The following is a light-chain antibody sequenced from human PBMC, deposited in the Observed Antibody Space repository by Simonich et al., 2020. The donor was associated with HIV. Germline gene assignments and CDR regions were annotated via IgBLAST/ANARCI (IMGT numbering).Light chain of an antibody. CDR2: KAS. CDR1: QSISSW. J-gene: IGKJ2*01. Sequence: DIQMTQSPSSLSASLGNRVTITCRASQSISSWLAWYQQKPGKAPNLLIYKASSLESGVPSRFSGSGSGTEFTLTISSLQPDDFATYYCQQFNSYSYTFGQGTKLEIK. CDR3: QQFNSYSYT. V-gene: IGKV1-5*03.